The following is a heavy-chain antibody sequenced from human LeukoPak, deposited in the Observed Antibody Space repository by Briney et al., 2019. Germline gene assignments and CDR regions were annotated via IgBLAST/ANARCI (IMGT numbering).Heavy chain of an antibody. J-gene: IGHJ1*01. V-gene: IGHV3-11*01. Sequence: PGGSLRLSCAASGFTFSDYYMSWIRQAPGKGLEWVSYISSSGSTIYYADSVKGRFTISRDNSKNTLYLQMNSLRAEDTAIYYCAKGDGGWCNEGAEYFQHWGQGTLVTVSS. CDR2: ISSSGSTI. CDR3: AKGDGGWCNEGAEYFQH. D-gene: IGHD6-19*01. CDR1: GFTFSDYY.